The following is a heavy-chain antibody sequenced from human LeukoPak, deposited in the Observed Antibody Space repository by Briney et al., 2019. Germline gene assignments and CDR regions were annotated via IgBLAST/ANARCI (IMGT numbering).Heavy chain of an antibody. D-gene: IGHD3-10*01. Sequence: ASVNVSCKASGYTLTDYYMHWVRQAPGQGLEWMGWISPNRGGTNYAQNFQGRVTMTRDTSVSTAYMELSSLRSDDTAVYYCARDKALVGPGSYFSSYGMDVWGQGTTVTVSS. CDR1: GYTLTDYY. V-gene: IGHV1-2*02. CDR2: ISPNRGGT. J-gene: IGHJ6*02. CDR3: ARDKALVGPGSYFSSYGMDV.